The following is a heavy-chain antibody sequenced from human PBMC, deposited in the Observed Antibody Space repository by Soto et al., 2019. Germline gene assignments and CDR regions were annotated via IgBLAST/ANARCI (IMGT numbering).Heavy chain of an antibody. Sequence: QVQLQQWGAGLLKPSETLSLTCAVYGGSFSGYYWSWIRQPPGKRLEWIGEINPSGTTNYTPSLKSRVTMSGDTPKNQFSLKMTSVTAADTAVYYCARGRDGGAAIWGQGTLVTVSS. CDR3: ARGRDGGAAI. V-gene: IGHV4-34*01. CDR1: GGSFSGYY. J-gene: IGHJ4*02. CDR2: INPSGTT. D-gene: IGHD4-17*01.